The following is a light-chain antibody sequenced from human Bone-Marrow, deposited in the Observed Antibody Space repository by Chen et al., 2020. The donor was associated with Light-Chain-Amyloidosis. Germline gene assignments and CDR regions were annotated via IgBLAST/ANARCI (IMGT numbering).Light chain of an antibody. CDR2: DDS. V-gene: IGLV3-21*02. CDR3: QVWDRSSDRPV. J-gene: IGLJ3*02. CDR1: NIGSTS. Sequence: SYVLTQPSSVSVAPEQTATIACGGNNIGSTSVHWYQQTPGQAPLLVVYDDSDRPSGIPGRLSCSKAGNTATTTISRVEAGDEADYYCQVWDRSSDRPVFGGGTKLTVL.